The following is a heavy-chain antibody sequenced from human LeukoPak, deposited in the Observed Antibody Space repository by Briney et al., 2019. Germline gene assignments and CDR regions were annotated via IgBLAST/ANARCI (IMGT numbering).Heavy chain of an antibody. CDR1: GFSFSNHG. D-gene: IGHD6-19*01. Sequence: PGTSLRLSCVASGFSFSNHGMHWVRQAPGKGLEWVSVVARDGGAKFYADSVKGRFTLSGDNSKNMFFLQMNFLTVEDTAIYYCAREAAWGQWYFDHWGQGTPVIVSS. CDR2: VARDGGAK. CDR3: AREAAWGQWYFDH. J-gene: IGHJ4*02. V-gene: IGHV3-30*03.